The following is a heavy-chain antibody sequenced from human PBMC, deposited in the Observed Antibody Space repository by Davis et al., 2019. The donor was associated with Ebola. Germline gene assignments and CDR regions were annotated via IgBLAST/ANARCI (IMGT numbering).Heavy chain of an antibody. J-gene: IGHJ4*02. Sequence: GESLKISCAASGFTFSNYYMDWVRQAPGKGLDWVGRIRNKANSYTTQYAASVKGRFTIPRDESKSSVYLQMDSLRIEDAAVYYCARGTASVTHEPDYWGQGTLVTVSS. CDR3: ARGTASVTHEPDY. CDR2: IRNKANSYTT. D-gene: IGHD4-17*01. V-gene: IGHV3-72*01. CDR1: GFTFSNYY.